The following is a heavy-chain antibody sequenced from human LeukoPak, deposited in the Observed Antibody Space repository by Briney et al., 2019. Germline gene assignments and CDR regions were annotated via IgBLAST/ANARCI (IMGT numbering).Heavy chain of an antibody. D-gene: IGHD2-2*01. CDR2: VNPNSGGT. V-gene: IGHV1-2*06. CDR3: AREYCTSTSCQFYYFDY. CDR1: GYTFTGYY. Sequence: ASVKVSCKASGYTFTGYYMHWVRQAPGQGLEWMGRVNPNSGGTNYAQKFQGRVTMTRDTSISTAYMELSSPRSDDTAMYYCAREYCTSTSCQFYYFDYWGQGTLVTVSS. J-gene: IGHJ4*02.